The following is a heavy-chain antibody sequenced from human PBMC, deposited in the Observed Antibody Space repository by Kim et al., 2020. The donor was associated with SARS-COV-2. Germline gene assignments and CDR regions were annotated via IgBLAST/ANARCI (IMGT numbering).Heavy chain of an antibody. D-gene: IGHD3-3*01. V-gene: IGHV4-59*01. J-gene: IGHJ5*02. Sequence: SETLSLTCTVSGGSISSYYWSWIRQPPGKGLEWIGYIYYSGSTNYNPSLKSRVTISVDTSKNQFSLKLSSVTAADTAVYYCARSLNDYVFWSGYYPNWFDPWGQGTLVTVSS. CDR3: ARSLNDYVFWSGYYPNWFDP. CDR2: IYYSGST. CDR1: GGSISSYY.